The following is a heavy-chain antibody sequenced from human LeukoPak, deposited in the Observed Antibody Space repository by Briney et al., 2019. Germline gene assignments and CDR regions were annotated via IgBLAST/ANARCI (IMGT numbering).Heavy chain of an antibody. CDR2: MNPNSGNT. Sequence: SVKVSCKASGSTFTSYDINWVRQATGQGLEWMGWMNPNSGNTGYAQKFQGRVTMTRNTSISTAYMELSSLRSEDTAVYYCARGFMITFGGVYFDYWGQGTLVTVSS. CDR1: GSTFTSYD. J-gene: IGHJ4*02. D-gene: IGHD3-16*01. CDR3: ARGFMITFGGVYFDY. V-gene: IGHV1-8*01.